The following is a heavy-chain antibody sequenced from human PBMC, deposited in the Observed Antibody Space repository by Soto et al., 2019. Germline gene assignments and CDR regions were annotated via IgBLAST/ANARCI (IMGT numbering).Heavy chain of an antibody. Sequence: EVQLVESGGGLVKPGGSLRLSCAASGFAFSSYSMNWFRQAPGKGLEWISYISTSATTMYYADSVRGLFTVSRDNGKNSLYLQMTSLRDEDTALYYCARERTHYDSRSCYYLGPSDLWGQGTLVTVSS. J-gene: IGHJ5*02. D-gene: IGHD3-3*01. CDR3: ARERTHYDSRSCYYLGPSDL. CDR2: ISTSATTM. CDR1: GFAFSSYS. V-gene: IGHV3-48*02.